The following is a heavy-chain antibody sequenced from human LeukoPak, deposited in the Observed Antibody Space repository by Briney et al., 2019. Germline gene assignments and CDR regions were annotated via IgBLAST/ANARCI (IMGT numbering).Heavy chain of an antibody. D-gene: IGHD6-13*01. CDR2: IYYSGST. CDR1: GGSISSYY. Sequence: PSETLSLTCTVSGGSISSYYWSWIRQPPGKGLEWIGYIYYSGSTNHNPSLKSRVAISIDTSKSQVSLKLTSVTAADTAVYYCAGGSSWIYYFDYWGQGALVTVSS. V-gene: IGHV4-59*08. J-gene: IGHJ4*02. CDR3: AGGSSWIYYFDY.